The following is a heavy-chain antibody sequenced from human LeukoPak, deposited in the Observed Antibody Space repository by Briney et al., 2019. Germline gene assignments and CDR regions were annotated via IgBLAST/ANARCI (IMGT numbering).Heavy chain of an antibody. CDR3: ARSGTGSHSNWFDP. CDR1: GGTFSSYA. V-gene: IGHV1-69*01. CDR2: IIPIFGTA. Sequence: ASVKVSCKASGGTFSSYAISWVRQAPGQGLEWMGGIIPIFGTANYAQKFQGRVTITADESTSTAYMELSSLRSEDTAVYYCARSGTGSHSNWFDPWGQGTLVTVSS. D-gene: IGHD3-10*01. J-gene: IGHJ5*02.